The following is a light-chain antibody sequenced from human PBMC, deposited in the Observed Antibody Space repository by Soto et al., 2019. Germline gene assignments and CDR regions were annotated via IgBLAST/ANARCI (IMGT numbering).Light chain of an antibody. CDR3: KHYNNWPWT. V-gene: IGKV3-15*01. CDR2: GAS. J-gene: IGKJ1*01. CDR1: QSINSD. Sequence: EIVMTQSSATLSVSPGERVILSCRASQSINSDLAWYQQKPGQAHRFLIYGASTRATGIQARFSGSGSGTQFTLTIRSLQSEDSALYYCKHYNNWPWTFGQGTKVDIK.